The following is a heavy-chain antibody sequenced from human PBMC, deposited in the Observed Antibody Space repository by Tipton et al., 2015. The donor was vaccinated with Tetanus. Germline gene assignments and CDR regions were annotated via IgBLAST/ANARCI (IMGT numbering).Heavy chain of an antibody. J-gene: IGHJ4*02. Sequence: TLSLTCGVSGGLISTGGYSWGWFRQPPGKGLEWIGYIYHTGRTYYNPSLKSRATISVNLSKKHFSLRLTSVTAADTAVYYCARGHGSGRNSFRFEYWGQGTLVAVSS. V-gene: IGHV4-30-2*01. D-gene: IGHD3-10*01. CDR2: IYHTGRT. CDR1: GGLISTGGYS. CDR3: ARGHGSGRNSFRFEY.